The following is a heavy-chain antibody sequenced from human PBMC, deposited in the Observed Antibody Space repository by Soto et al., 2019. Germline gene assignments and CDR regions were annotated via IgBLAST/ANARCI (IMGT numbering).Heavy chain of an antibody. D-gene: IGHD7-27*01. CDR2: IYYSGST. Sequence: QLQLQESGPGLVKPSETLSLTCTVSGGSISSSSYYWGWIRQPPGKGLEWIGSIYYSGSTYYNPSLKSRVTISVDTSKNQFSLKLSSVTAADTAVYYCARHHSGDLLNWYFDLWGRGTLVTVSS. J-gene: IGHJ2*01. CDR3: ARHHSGDLLNWYFDL. CDR1: GGSISSSSYY. V-gene: IGHV4-39*01.